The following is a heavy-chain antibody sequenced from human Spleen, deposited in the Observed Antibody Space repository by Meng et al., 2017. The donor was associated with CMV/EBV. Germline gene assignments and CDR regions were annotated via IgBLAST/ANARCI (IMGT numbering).Heavy chain of an antibody. J-gene: IGHJ4*02. CDR2: ISAYNGDT. CDR1: GYIFIRND. Sequence: ASVKVSCKGSGYIFIRNDINWVRQAPGQGPEWMGWISAYNGDTDSAQKLQGRVSMTIDTSTATAYMDLRSLRSDDTAMYYCARTSSSWTVQGLDYWGQGTLVTVSS. D-gene: IGHD6-13*01. V-gene: IGHV1-18*01. CDR3: ARTSSSWTVQGLDY.